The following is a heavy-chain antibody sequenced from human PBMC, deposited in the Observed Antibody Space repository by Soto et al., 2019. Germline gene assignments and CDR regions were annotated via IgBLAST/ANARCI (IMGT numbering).Heavy chain of an antibody. D-gene: IGHD3-3*01. CDR1: GGTFSSYA. CDR2: IIPIFGTA. Sequence: SVKVSCKASGGTFSSYAISWVRQAPGQGLEWMGGIIPIFGTANYAQKFQGRVTITADESTSTAYMELSSLRSEDTAVYYCARDLITIFGVVIAPPRGSMDVWGQGTTVTVSS. CDR3: ARDLITIFGVVIAPPRGSMDV. J-gene: IGHJ6*02. V-gene: IGHV1-69*13.